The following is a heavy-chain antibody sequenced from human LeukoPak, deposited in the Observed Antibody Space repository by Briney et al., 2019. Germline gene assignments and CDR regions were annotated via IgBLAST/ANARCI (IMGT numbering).Heavy chain of an antibody. D-gene: IGHD7-27*01. V-gene: IGHV3-66*01. CDR2: IYSGGNT. J-gene: IGHJ4*02. CDR3: AKDLSNWGSVYFDY. Sequence: GGSLRLSCAASGFTVSTYYVSWVRQAPGKGPEWVSVIYSGGNTYYADFVKARFTISRDNSKNTVYLQMNSLRAEDTAVYYCAKDLSNWGSVYFDYWGQGTLVTVSS. CDR1: GFTVSTYY.